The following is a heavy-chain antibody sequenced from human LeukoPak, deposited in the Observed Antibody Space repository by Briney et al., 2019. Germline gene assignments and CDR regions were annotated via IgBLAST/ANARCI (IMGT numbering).Heavy chain of an antibody. J-gene: IGHJ4*02. V-gene: IGHV3-23*01. CDR1: RFAFSNYA. Sequence: GGSLRLSCAASRFAFSNYAMHWVRQAPGKGLEGVSTIDGPTFRTHYAVSVMGRFTISRDNSKNTLYLQMNSLRAEDTAVYFCTTWVGAHFDFWGQGTLVTVSS. CDR3: TTWVGAHFDF. CDR2: IDGPTFRT. D-gene: IGHD1-26*01.